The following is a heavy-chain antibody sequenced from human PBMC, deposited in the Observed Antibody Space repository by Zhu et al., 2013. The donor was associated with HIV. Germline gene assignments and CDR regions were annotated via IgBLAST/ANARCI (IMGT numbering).Heavy chain of an antibody. CDR3: ARDQRVLSSSSWYPLPPYGMDV. V-gene: IGHV4-4*02. CDR2: IYHSGST. J-gene: IGHJ6*02. D-gene: IGHD6-13*01. Sequence: QVQLQESGPGLVKPSGTLSLTCAVSGGSISSSNWWSWVRQPPGKGLEWIGEIYHSGSTNYNPSLKSRVTISVDKSKNRFSLKLSSVTAADTAVYYCARDQRVLSSSSWYPLPPYGMDVWGQGTTVTVSS. CDR1: GGSISSSNW.